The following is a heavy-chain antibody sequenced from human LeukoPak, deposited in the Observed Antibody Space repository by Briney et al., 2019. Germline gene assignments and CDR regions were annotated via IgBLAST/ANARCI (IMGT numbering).Heavy chain of an antibody. D-gene: IGHD3-22*01. J-gene: IGHJ4*02. CDR2: IYYSGST. V-gene: IGHV4-59*01. CDR1: GGSISSYY. Sequence: PSETLSLTCTVSGGSISSYYWSWIRQPPGKGLEWIGYIYYSGSTNYNPSLKSRVTISVDTSKNQFSLKLSSVTAAGTAVYYCARFRDYYDSSGYGGGDFDYWGQGTLVTVSS. CDR3: ARFRDYYDSSGYGGGDFDY.